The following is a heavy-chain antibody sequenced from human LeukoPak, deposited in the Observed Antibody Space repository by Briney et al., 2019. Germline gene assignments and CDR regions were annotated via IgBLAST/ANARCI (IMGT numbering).Heavy chain of an antibody. J-gene: IGHJ3*02. D-gene: IGHD5-12*01. Sequence: GGSLRLSCAASGFTFSSYEMNWVRQAPGKGLEWVSYISSSGSTTYYADSVKGRFTISRDNAKNSLYLQMNSLRAEDTAVYYCARPYSGYEYDAFDIWGQGTMVTVSS. V-gene: IGHV3-48*03. CDR1: GFTFSSYE. CDR2: ISSSGSTT. CDR3: ARPYSGYEYDAFDI.